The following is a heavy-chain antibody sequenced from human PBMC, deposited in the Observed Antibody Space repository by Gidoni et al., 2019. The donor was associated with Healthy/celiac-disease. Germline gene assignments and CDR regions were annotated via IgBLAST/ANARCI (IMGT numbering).Heavy chain of an antibody. J-gene: IGHJ4*02. CDR2: ISSSSSTI. CDR1: GFTFSSYS. Sequence: EVQLVESGGGLVQPGGSLRLSCAASGFTFSSYSMNWVRQAPGKGLEWVSYISSSSSTIYYADSVKGRFTISRDNAKNSLYLQMNSLRAEDTAVYYCARLYSGSYYGWANFDYWGQGTLVTVSS. CDR3: ARLYSGSYYGWANFDY. V-gene: IGHV3-48*01. D-gene: IGHD1-26*01.